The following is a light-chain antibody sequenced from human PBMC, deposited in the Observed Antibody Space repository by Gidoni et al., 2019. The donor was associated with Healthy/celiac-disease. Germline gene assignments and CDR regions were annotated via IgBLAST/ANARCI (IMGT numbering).Light chain of an antibody. CDR1: KSGDKY. J-gene: IGLJ2*01. Sequence: SYELTQPPPVSVSPGQTASITCSGDKSGDKYACWYQQKQGQSPVLVIYQDSKRPSGIPERFSGSNSGNTATLTISGTQAMDEADYYCQAWDSSIVVFGGGTKLTVL. CDR2: QDS. V-gene: IGLV3-1*01. CDR3: QAWDSSIVV.